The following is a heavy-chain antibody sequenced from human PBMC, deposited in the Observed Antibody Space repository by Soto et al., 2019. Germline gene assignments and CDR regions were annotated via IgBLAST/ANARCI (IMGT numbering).Heavy chain of an antibody. CDR2: INAGNGNT. CDR1: GYTFTSYA. J-gene: IGHJ4*02. V-gene: IGHV1-3*01. CDR3: ARDPGRYSSSWYDY. Sequence: VSVKVSCKASGYTFTSYAMHWVRQAPGQRLEWMGWINAGNGNTKYSQKFQGRVTITRDTSASTAYMELSSLRSEDTAVYYCARDPGRYSSSWYDYWGQGTLVTVSS. D-gene: IGHD6-13*01.